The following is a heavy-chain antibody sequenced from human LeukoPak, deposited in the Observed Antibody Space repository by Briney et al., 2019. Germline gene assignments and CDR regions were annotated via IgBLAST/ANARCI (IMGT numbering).Heavy chain of an antibody. V-gene: IGHV4-39*01. CDR2: IYYSGST. Sequence: SETLSLTCTVPGGSISSSSSYWGWIRQPPGKGLEWIGGIYYSGSTYYNPSLKSRVTISVDTSKNQFSLKLSSVTAADTAVYYCATLRDGYEFDYWGQGTLVTVSS. D-gene: IGHD5-24*01. CDR1: GGSISSSSSY. J-gene: IGHJ4*02. CDR3: ATLRDGYEFDY.